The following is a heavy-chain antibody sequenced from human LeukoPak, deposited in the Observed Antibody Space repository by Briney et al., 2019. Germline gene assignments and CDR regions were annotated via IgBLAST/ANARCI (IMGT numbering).Heavy chain of an antibody. CDR3: ATDRRSITMVRGVIIPNFDY. Sequence: GASVKVSCKVSGYTLTELSMHWVRQAPGKGLEWMGGFDPEDGEKIYAQKFQGRVTMIKDTSTDKAYLELSSLRSEDTAVYYCATDRRSITMVRGVIIPNFDYWGQGTLVTVSS. J-gene: IGHJ4*02. CDR1: GYTLTELS. CDR2: FDPEDGEK. D-gene: IGHD3-10*01. V-gene: IGHV1-24*01.